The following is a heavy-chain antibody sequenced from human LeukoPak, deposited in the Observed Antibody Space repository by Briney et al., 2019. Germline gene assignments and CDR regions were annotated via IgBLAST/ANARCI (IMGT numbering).Heavy chain of an antibody. D-gene: IGHD3-10*01. CDR1: GFTFSSYL. V-gene: IGHV3-23*01. Sequence: QPGGSLRLSCAASGFTFSSYLMSWVRQPPGKGLEWVSAISGSGGSTYYADSVKGRFTISRDNSKNTLYLQMNSLRAEDTAVYYCAKEPRDYYGSGSYYETGWGQGTLVTVSS. CDR2: ISGSGGST. CDR3: AKEPRDYYGSGSYYETG. J-gene: IGHJ4*02.